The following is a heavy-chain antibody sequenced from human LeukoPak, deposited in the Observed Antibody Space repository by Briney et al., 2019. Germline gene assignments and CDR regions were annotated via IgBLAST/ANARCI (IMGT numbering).Heavy chain of an antibody. V-gene: IGHV3-23*01. CDR2: ISGSGGST. D-gene: IGHD6-19*01. CDR3: AETSGWSSSGL. J-gene: IGHJ4*02. Sequence: GGSLRLSCAASGFTFSSYAVSWVRQAPGKGLEWVSAISGSGGSTYYADSVKGRFTISRDNSKNTLYLQMNSLRAEDTAVYYCAETSGWSSSGLWGQGTLVTVSS. CDR1: GFTFSSYA.